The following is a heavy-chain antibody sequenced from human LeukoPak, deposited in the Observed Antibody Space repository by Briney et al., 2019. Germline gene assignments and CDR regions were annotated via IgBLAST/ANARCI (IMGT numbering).Heavy chain of an antibody. CDR2: IYSGGST. V-gene: IGHV3-66*01. CDR3: ARSSFPYYFDY. Sequence: PGGSLRLSCAASGFTVSSNYMSWVRQAPGKGLEWVSVIYSGGSTYYADSVKGRFTISRDNSKNTLYLQMNSVRAEDTAVYYCARSSFPYYFDYWGQGTLVTVSS. CDR1: GFTVSSNY. J-gene: IGHJ4*02. D-gene: IGHD3-16*01.